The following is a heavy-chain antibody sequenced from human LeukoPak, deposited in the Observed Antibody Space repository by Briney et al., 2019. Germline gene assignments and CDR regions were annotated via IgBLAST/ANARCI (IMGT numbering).Heavy chain of an antibody. J-gene: IGHJ4*02. CDR2: IYYSGST. CDR3: ATSGPYYYDSSGYPDY. D-gene: IGHD3-22*01. V-gene: IGHV4-59*01. CDR1: GGSISRYY. Sequence: PSETLSLTCTVSGGSISRYYWSWIRQPPGKGLEWIGYIYYSGSTNCNPSVKSRVAMSVDTSKKQFSLKLSSLTAADTAVYYCATSGPYYYDSSGYPDYWGQGTLVTVSS.